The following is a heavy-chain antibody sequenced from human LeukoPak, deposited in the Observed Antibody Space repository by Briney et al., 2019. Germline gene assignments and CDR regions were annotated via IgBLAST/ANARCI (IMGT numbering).Heavy chain of an antibody. Sequence: SETLSLTCSVSGGSVNSYYWSWIRQPPGRGLEWIGYVYYTGSTNYNPSLKSRVTMFEGKSKNQFSLRLYSVTVADTAVYYCARHFAYSSSSYFDYWGQGSLVTVSS. CDR2: VYYTGST. CDR3: ARHFAYSSSSYFDY. CDR1: GGSVNSYY. D-gene: IGHD6-6*01. V-gene: IGHV4-59*08. J-gene: IGHJ4*02.